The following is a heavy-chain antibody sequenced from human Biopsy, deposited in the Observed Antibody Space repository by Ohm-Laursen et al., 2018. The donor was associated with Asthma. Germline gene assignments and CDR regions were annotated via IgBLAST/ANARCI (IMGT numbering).Heavy chain of an antibody. CDR2: INSDGSSL. Sequence: SLRLSCTATGFSFSTYWMHWVRQAPGKGLVWVARINSDGSSLSYADSVKGRFTVSRDNAKNSLYLQMNSLRAEDTAVYYCARDRYGDYVGWFDPWGQGTLVTVSS. CDR3: ARDRYGDYVGWFDP. CDR1: GFSFSTYW. V-gene: IGHV3-74*01. D-gene: IGHD4-17*01. J-gene: IGHJ5*02.